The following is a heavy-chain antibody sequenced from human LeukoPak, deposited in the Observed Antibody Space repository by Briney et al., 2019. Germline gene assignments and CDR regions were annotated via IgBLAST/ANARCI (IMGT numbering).Heavy chain of an antibody. D-gene: IGHD3-22*01. CDR2: ISGSNGNT. J-gene: IGHJ4*02. CDR1: GYTFTTYG. CDR3: ARDSDSSGYYYDY. V-gene: IGHV1-18*04. Sequence: ASVKVSCKTSGYTFTTYGISRVRQAPGQGLEWMGWISGSNGNTKYAQKVQGRVTMTTDTSTTTAYMEVRSLRSDDTAVYYCARDSDSSGYYYDYWGQGTLVTVSS.